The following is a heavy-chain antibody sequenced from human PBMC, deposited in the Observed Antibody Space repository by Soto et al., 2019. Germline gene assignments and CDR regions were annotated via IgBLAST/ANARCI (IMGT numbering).Heavy chain of an antibody. CDR3: ARGLIKLAGGAFDI. J-gene: IGHJ3*02. V-gene: IGHV3-33*01. D-gene: IGHD3-16*01. CDR2: ISSDETNE. Sequence: WVLRLSCAASVFTFSSSVVHWVRQAPGKGLEWVAVISSDETNEDYADSVKGRFTISRDNSKNTLYLQMNSLRAEDTAVYYCARGLIKLAGGAFDIWGQGTMVTVSS. CDR1: VFTFSSSV.